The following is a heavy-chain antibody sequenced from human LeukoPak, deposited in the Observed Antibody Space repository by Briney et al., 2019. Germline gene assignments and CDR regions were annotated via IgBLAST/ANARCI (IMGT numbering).Heavy chain of an antibody. J-gene: IGHJ4*02. Sequence: SETLSLTCTVSGYSISSGYYWGWIRQPPGKGLEWIGSIYHSGSTYYNPSLKSRVTISVDTSKNQFSLKLSSVTAADTAVYYCARAAVSSTSPADYWGQGTLVTVSS. CDR3: ARAAVSSTSPADY. V-gene: IGHV4-38-2*02. D-gene: IGHD2-2*01. CDR1: GYSISSGYY. CDR2: IYHSGST.